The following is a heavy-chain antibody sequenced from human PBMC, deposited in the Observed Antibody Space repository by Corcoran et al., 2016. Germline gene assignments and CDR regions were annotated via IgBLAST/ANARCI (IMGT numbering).Heavy chain of an antibody. CDR1: GYTFTSYG. J-gene: IGHJ4*02. CDR2: ISAYNGNT. Sequence: QVQLVQSGAEVKKPGASVKVSCKASGYTFTSYGISWVRQAPGQGLEWMGWISAYNGNTNYARKLQGRVTMTTDTSTSIAYMELRSLRSDDTAVYYCARAGYCSSTSCYTPLDYWGQGTLVTVSS. CDR3: ARAGYCSSTSCYTPLDY. D-gene: IGHD2-2*02. V-gene: IGHV1-18*01.